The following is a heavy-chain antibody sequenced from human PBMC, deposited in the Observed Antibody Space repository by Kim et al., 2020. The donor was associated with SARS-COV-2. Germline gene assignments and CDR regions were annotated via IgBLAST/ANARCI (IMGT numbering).Heavy chain of an antibody. CDR2: IYYSGST. D-gene: IGHD3-3*01. V-gene: IGHV4-39*01. CDR1: GGSISSSSYY. Sequence: SETLSLTCTVSGGSISSSSYYWGWIRQPPGKGLEWIGSIYYSGSTYYNPSLKSRVTISVDTSKNQFSLKLSSVTAADTAVYYCARQVINYDFWSGYYQGPNGVWGQGTTVTVSS. CDR3: ARQVINYDFWSGYYQGPNGV. J-gene: IGHJ6*02.